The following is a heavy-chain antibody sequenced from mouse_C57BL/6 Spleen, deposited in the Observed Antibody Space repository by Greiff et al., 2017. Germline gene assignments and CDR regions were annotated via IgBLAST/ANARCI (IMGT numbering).Heavy chain of an antibody. D-gene: IGHD1-1*01. V-gene: IGHV1-80*01. CDR3: ARGTTVVARYFDV. CDR1: GYAFSSYW. J-gene: IGHJ1*03. Sequence: VQLQQSGAELVKPGASVKISCKASGYAFSSYWMNWVKQRPGKGLEWIGQIYPGDGDTNYNGKFKGKATRTADKSSSTAYMQLSSLTSEDSAVYFCARGTTVVARYFDVWGTGTTVTVSS. CDR2: IYPGDGDT.